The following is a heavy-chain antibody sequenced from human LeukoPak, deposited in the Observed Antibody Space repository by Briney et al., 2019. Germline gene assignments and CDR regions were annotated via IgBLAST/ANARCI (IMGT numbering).Heavy chain of an antibody. CDR3: ARVGIQLWSIRRWFDP. J-gene: IGHJ5*02. CDR2: INHSGST. Sequence: PSETLSLTCAVYGGSSSGYYWSWIRQPPGKGLEWIGEINHSGSTNYNPSLKSRVTISVDTSKNQFSLKLSSVTATDTAVYYCARVGIQLWSIRRWFDPWGQGTLVTVSS. D-gene: IGHD5-18*01. V-gene: IGHV4-34*01. CDR1: GGSSSGYY.